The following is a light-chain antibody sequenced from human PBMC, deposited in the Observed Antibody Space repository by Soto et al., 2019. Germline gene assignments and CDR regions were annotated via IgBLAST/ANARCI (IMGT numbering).Light chain of an antibody. CDR1: SDSVSASHV. Sequence: QTVVTQEPSFSVSPGGTVTLTCGLSSDSVSASHVPSWYQQTPGKAPRTLIYNTNTRSSGVPDRFSGSIPGNRAALTITGAQADDESDYYCVLYMRSGISVFGGGTKLAAL. CDR3: VLYMRSGISV. CDR2: NTN. V-gene: IGLV8-61*01. J-gene: IGLJ2*01.